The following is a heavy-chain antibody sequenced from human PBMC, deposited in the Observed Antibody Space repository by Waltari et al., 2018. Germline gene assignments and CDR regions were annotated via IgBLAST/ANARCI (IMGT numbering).Heavy chain of an antibody. J-gene: IGHJ3*02. CDR3: ARVGGGNSLIYMFDI. D-gene: IGHD2-21*02. V-gene: IGHV1-69*04. Sequence: QVQLVQSGAEVKKPGSSVKVSCKASGGTFSSNAISWVRQAPRQGLEWMGGITPILRITNYAQKFQGRLTITADDSTSTAYMELSSLTSEDTAMYYCARVGGGNSLIYMFDIWGQGTMVTVSS. CDR2: ITPILRIT. CDR1: GGTFSSNA.